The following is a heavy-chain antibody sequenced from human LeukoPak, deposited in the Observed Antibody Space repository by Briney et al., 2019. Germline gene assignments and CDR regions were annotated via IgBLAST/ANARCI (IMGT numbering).Heavy chain of an antibody. D-gene: IGHD3-16*01. Sequence: GGSLRLSCAASGFTFSTCGMSWVRQAPGKGLEWVANIKQDGSEKYYVDSVKGRFTISRDNAKNSLYLQMNSLKTEDTAVYYCTRDRFYVWFDPWGQGTLVTVSS. CDR2: IKQDGSEK. CDR1: GFTFSTCG. J-gene: IGHJ5*02. V-gene: IGHV3-7*03. CDR3: TRDRFYVWFDP.